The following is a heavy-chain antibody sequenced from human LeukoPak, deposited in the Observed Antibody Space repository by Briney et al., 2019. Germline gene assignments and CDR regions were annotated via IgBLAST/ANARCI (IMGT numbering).Heavy chain of an antibody. CDR1: GFTVSSNY. D-gene: IGHD5-18*01. Sequence: GGSLRLSCAASGFTVSSNYMSWVRQAPGKGLEWVSVIYSGGSTYYADSVKGRFTISRDNSKSTLYIQMNSLRAEDTAVYYCTRDGLRQGPIQLWPVWGQGTLVTVSS. CDR3: TRDGLRQGPIQLWPV. V-gene: IGHV3-53*01. CDR2: IYSGGST. J-gene: IGHJ4*02.